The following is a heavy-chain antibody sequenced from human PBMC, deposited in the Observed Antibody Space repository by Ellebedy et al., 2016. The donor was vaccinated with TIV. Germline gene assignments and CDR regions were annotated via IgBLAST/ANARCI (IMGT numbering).Heavy chain of an antibody. CDR1: GFTFVSHA. Sequence: GESLKISCAASGFTFVSHAMTWVRQAPGTGLEWVSTISNTGSRTYYADSVEGRFIISRDNSNRTLFLQMNSLRAEDTALYYCAKGRGGGSDSSAPRYYFDYWGLGTLVTVSS. D-gene: IGHD3-22*01. V-gene: IGHV3-23*01. J-gene: IGHJ4*02. CDR2: ISNTGSRT. CDR3: AKGRGGGSDSSAPRYYFDY.